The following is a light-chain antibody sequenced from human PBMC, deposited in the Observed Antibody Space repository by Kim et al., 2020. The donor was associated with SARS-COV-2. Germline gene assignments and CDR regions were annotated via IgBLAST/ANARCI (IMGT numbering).Light chain of an antibody. CDR3: LLYYGGYRI. Sequence: PGGTLSLTCGSSAGAVTRGHRPYWFQQKPGQAPRTMIYDTRHKRSGTPARLSSSLLGGKAALTVSGAQPEDEAEYYCLLYYGGYRIFGGGTQLTVL. J-gene: IGLJ2*01. V-gene: IGLV7-46*01. CDR1: AGAVTRGHR. CDR2: DTR.